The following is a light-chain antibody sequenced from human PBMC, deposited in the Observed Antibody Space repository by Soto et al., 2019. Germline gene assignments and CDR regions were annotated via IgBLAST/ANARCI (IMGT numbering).Light chain of an antibody. CDR2: AAS. J-gene: IGKJ4*01. CDR1: QSISGY. Sequence: GDRVTITCRASQSISGYLNWYQQKPGKAPKLLIYAASSLQSGVPSRFSGSGSGTDFTLTISSLQPEDFATYYCQQSYSTPRLTFGGGTKVDIK. CDR3: QQSYSTPRLT. V-gene: IGKV1-39*01.